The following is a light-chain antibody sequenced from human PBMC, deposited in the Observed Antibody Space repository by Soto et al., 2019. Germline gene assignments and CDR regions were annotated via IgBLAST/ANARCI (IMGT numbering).Light chain of an antibody. Sequence: EIVLTQSPATLSLSPGERATFSCRASQSVSSDLVWYQQKPGKAPRLLIYDASNRATGVPARFSGSGSGTDFTLTIGCLEPEDFAVYHCQQRTKWPTLTLGGGTKVEIK. CDR1: QSVSSD. V-gene: IGKV3-11*01. J-gene: IGKJ4*01. CDR2: DAS. CDR3: QQRTKWPTLT.